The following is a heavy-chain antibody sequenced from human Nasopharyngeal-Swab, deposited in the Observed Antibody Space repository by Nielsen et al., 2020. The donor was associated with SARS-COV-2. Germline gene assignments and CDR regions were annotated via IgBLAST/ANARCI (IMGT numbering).Heavy chain of an antibody. J-gene: IGHJ5*02. Sequence: WIRQPPGKGLEWIGYIYNSGNTDYNPPLKSRIIISVDTSENQFSLKLSSVTAADTAVYYCARTFPFCSSTNCPNWFDPWGQGTLVTVSS. CDR2: IYNSGNT. D-gene: IGHD2-2*01. CDR3: ARTFPFCSSTNCPNWFDP. V-gene: IGHV4-31*02.